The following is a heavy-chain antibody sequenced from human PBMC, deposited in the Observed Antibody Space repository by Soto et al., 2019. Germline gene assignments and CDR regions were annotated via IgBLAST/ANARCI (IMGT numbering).Heavy chain of an antibody. J-gene: IGHJ4*02. V-gene: IGHV1-18*01. Sequence: ASVKVSCKASGYTFTSYGISWVRQAPGQGLEWMGWISAYNGNTNYAQKLQGRVTMTTDTSTSTAYMELRILRSDDTAVYYCASCYYDILTGYYTFDYWGQGTLVTVSS. CDR2: ISAYNGNT. CDR1: GYTFTSYG. CDR3: ASCYYDILTGYYTFDY. D-gene: IGHD3-9*01.